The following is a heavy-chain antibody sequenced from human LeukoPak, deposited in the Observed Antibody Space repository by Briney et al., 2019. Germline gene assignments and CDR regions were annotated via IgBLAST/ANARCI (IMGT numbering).Heavy chain of an antibody. V-gene: IGHV4-38-2*02. CDR1: GYSISSGYH. CDR3: ARDSSSWLDYFDY. Sequence: SETLSLTCTVSGYSISSGYHWGWIRQPPGKGLEWIGSIYHSGRTNYNPSLKSRVTISVDKSKNQFSLKLSSVTAADTAVYYCARDSSSWLDYFDYWGPGTLVTVSS. D-gene: IGHD6-13*01. J-gene: IGHJ4*02. CDR2: IYHSGRT.